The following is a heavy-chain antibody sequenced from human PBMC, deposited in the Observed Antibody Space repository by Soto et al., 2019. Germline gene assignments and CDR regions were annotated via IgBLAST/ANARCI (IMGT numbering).Heavy chain of an antibody. CDR1: GYTFTSYY. CDR2: INPSGGST. Sequence: ASVKVSCKASGYTFTSYYMHWVRQAPGQGLEWMGIINPSGGSTSYAQKFQGRVTMTRDTSTSTVYMELSSLRSEDTAVYYCARDSAFEYYDFWSGYLQPLAFDYWGQGTLLTVSS. J-gene: IGHJ4*02. CDR3: ARDSAFEYYDFWSGYLQPLAFDY. D-gene: IGHD3-3*01. V-gene: IGHV1-46*01.